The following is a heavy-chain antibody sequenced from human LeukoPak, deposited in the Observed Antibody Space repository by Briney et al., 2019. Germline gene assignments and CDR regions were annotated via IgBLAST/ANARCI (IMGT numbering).Heavy chain of an antibody. CDR2: INPNSGGT. CDR3: ARVRYCSSTSCLFPDY. V-gene: IGHV1-2*02. CDR1: GYTFTGYY. J-gene: IGHJ4*02. D-gene: IGHD2-2*01. Sequence: ASVKVSCKASGYTFTGYYMHWVRQAPGQGLEWMGWINPNSGGTNYAQKFQGRVTMTRDTSISTAYMELSRLRSDDTAVYYCARVRYCSSTSCLFPDYWGQGTLVTVSS.